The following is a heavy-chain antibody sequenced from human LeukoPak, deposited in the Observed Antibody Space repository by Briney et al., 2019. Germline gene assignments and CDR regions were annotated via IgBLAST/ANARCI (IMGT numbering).Heavy chain of an antibody. CDR2: VSPSGSIK. V-gene: IGHV3-11*01. CDR1: GFTFSNAW. J-gene: IGHJ4*02. Sequence: SGGSLRLSCAASGFTFSNAWMSWVRQAPGKGLEWVSYVSPSGSIKQYGDSVKGRVTISRNNAKNSLNLQMNSLRVEDTAVYYCARVSWNDDGADYWGQGTLVTVSS. CDR3: ARVSWNDDGADY. D-gene: IGHD1-1*01.